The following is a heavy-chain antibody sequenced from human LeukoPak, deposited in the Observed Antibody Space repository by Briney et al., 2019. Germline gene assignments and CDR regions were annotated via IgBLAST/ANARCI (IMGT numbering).Heavy chain of an antibody. J-gene: IGHJ4*02. CDR2: ISSSGSTI. CDR3: ARRDGYNGDFDY. V-gene: IGHV3-11*04. CDR1: GGSISSYY. Sequence: LSLTCTVSGGSISSYYWSWIRQPPGKGLEWVSYISSSGSTIYYADSVKGRFTISRDNAKNSLYLQMNSLRAEDTAVYYCARRDGYNGDFDYWGQGTLVTVSS. D-gene: IGHD5-24*01.